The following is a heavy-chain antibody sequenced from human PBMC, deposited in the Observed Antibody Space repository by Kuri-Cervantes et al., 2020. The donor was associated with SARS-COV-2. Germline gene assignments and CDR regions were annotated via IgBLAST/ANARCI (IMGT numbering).Heavy chain of an antibody. D-gene: IGHD6-13*01. CDR3: ARGGYSSSWYGLYNWFDP. CDR1: GGSISSGSYY. Sequence: SETLSLTCTVSGGSISSGSYYWSWIRQPPGKGLEWIGYIYYSGSTNYNPSLKSRVTISVDTSKNQFSLKLSSVTAADTAVYYCARGGYSSSWYGLYNWFDPWGQGTLVTVSS. J-gene: IGHJ5*02. CDR2: IYYSGST. V-gene: IGHV4-61*01.